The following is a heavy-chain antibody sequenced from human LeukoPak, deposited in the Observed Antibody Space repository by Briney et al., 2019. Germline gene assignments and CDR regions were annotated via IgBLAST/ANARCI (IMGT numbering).Heavy chain of an antibody. V-gene: IGHV3-30*18. CDR3: AKQWFGELFPFDY. Sequence: GGSPRLSCAASGFTFSSYGMHWVRQAPGKGLEWVAVISYDRSNKYYADSVKGRFTISRDNSKNTLYLQMNSLRAEDTAVYYCAKQWFGELFPFDYWGQGTLVTVSS. D-gene: IGHD3-10*01. CDR2: ISYDRSNK. J-gene: IGHJ4*02. CDR1: GFTFSSYG.